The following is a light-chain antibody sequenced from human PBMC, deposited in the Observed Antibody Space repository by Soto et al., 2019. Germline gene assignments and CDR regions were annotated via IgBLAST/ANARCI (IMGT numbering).Light chain of an antibody. CDR2: GAS. CDR3: QQRTNWRYT. Sequence: EIVLTQSPATLSLSPGERATLSCRASQSVRSYLAWYQQKPGQVPRLLIYGASNRATGIPARFSGSGSGTDFTLTISSLEPEDFAVYYCQQRTNWRYTFGQGNKLEIK. CDR1: QSVRSY. V-gene: IGKV3-11*01. J-gene: IGKJ2*01.